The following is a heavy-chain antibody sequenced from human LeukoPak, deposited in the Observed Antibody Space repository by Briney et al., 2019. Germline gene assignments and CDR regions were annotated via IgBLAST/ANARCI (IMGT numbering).Heavy chain of an antibody. CDR2: MYYSGST. CDR1: GDSISSSSYY. Sequence: KSSETLSLTCTVSGDSISSSSYYWGWIRQPPGKGLEWIGSMYYSGSTYYNPSLKSRVTISVDTSKNQFSLNLSSVTAADTAVYYCVRGGSLKYFQQWGQGTLVTVSS. CDR3: VRGGSLKYFQQ. J-gene: IGHJ1*01. D-gene: IGHD3-10*01. V-gene: IGHV4-39*07.